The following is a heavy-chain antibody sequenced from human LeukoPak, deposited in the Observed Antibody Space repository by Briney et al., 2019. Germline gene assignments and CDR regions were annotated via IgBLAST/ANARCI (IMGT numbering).Heavy chain of an antibody. CDR3: ARSLSSTGYYYYGMDV. CDR1: GGSISTYY. J-gene: IGHJ6*02. Sequence: SETLSLTCSVSGGSISTYYWSWVRQPPGKGLEWIGYIYYTGSTDYNPSLKSRVTISLDTSKDQFSLKLSSVTAADTAVYYCARSLSSTGYYYYGMDVWGQGTTVTVSS. CDR2: IYYTGST. V-gene: IGHV4-59*08. D-gene: IGHD6-13*01.